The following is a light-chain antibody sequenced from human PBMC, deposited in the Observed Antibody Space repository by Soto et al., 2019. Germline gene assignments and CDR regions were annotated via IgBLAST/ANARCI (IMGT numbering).Light chain of an antibody. V-gene: IGKV3-11*01. CDR1: QSVGTY. Sequence: EIVLTQSPATLSLSPGERATLSCRASQSVGTYLVWYQHKPGQAPRLLIYDSSKRATGIPDRFRGSGSGTDFTLTIRYLEPEDSAVYYCQQRRDWPRTFGGGTKVEIK. CDR2: DSS. CDR3: QQRRDWPRT. J-gene: IGKJ4*01.